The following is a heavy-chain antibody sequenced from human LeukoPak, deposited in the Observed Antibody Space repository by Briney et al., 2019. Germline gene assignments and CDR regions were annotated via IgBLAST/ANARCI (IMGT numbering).Heavy chain of an antibody. V-gene: IGHV1-58*01. CDR1: GFTFTSSA. CDR3: ATDDVTTGTKTALGY. Sequence: SVKVSCKASGFTFTSSAVQWVRQARGQGLEWIGWIVVGSGNTNYAQKFQERVTINRDMSTSTAYMELSSLRSEDTAVYYCATDDVTTGTKTALGYWGQGTLVTVSS. D-gene: IGHD1-1*01. J-gene: IGHJ4*02. CDR2: IVVGSGNT.